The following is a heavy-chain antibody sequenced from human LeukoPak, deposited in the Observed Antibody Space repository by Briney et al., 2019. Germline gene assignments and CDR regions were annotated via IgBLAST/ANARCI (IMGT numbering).Heavy chain of an antibody. V-gene: IGHV1-58*01. CDR1: GFTFTSSA. CDR3: ATDDVTTGTKTALGY. Sequence: SVKVSCKASGFTFTSSAVQWVRQARGQGLEWIGWIVVGSGNTNYAQKFQERVTINRDMSTSTAYMELSSLRSEDTAVYYCATDDVTTGTKTALGYWGQGTLVTVSS. D-gene: IGHD1-1*01. J-gene: IGHJ4*02. CDR2: IVVGSGNT.